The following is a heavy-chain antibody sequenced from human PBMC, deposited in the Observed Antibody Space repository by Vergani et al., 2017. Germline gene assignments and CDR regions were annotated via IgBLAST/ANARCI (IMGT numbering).Heavy chain of an antibody. Sequence: EVQLVESGAEVKKPGESLKISCKGSGYSFTSYWIGWVRQMPGKGLEWMGIIYPGDSDTRYSPSFQGQVTISADKSISTAYLQWSSLKASDTAMYYCARQKGYCSSTSCWYFDLWGRGTLVTVSS. CDR1: GYSFTSYW. V-gene: IGHV5-51*01. CDR2: IYPGDSDT. J-gene: IGHJ2*01. CDR3: ARQKGYCSSTSCWYFDL. D-gene: IGHD2-2*01.